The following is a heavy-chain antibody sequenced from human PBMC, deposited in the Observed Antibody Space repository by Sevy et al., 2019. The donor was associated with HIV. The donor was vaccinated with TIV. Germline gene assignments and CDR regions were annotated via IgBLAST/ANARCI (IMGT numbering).Heavy chain of an antibody. CDR2: ISFSGST. D-gene: IGHD2-2*01. Sequence: SETLSLTCTVSGGSISSGGYYWNWIRQHPGKGLEWIGYISFSGSTYYNPSLKSRVTISFGTSTNQFSLKLRSLTAADTAVYYCARDSACSSTSCYGDFFAYWGQGTLVTVSS. CDR1: GGSISSGGYY. CDR3: ARDSACSSTSCYGDFFAY. J-gene: IGHJ4*02. V-gene: IGHV4-31*03.